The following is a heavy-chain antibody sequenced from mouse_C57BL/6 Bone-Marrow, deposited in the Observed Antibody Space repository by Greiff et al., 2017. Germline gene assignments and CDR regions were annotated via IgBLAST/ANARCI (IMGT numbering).Heavy chain of an antibody. Sequence: QVQLQQSGAELMKPGASVKLSCKASGYTFTGYWIEWVKQRPGHGLEWIGEIFPGSGSTNYNEKFKGKATFTADTSSNTAYMQLSSLTSEDSAIYYCAGPLYCDDSWFAYWGQGTLVTVSA. CDR1: GYTFTGYW. CDR3: AGPLYCDDSWFAY. CDR2: IFPGSGST. D-gene: IGHD2-13*01. V-gene: IGHV1-9*01. J-gene: IGHJ3*01.